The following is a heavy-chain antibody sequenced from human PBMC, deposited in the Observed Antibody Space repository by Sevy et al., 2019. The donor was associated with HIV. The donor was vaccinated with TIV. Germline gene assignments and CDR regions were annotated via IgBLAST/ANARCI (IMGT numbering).Heavy chain of an antibody. Sequence: GGSLRLSCAASGFTFRGYVMSWVRQAPGKGLEWVSGISASGGSTYYADSVKGRFTISRDNSRNTLDLQMDSLRADDTAVYYCAKAKTVAAGFDYWDQGTLVTVSS. D-gene: IGHD2-15*01. V-gene: IGHV3-23*01. CDR3: AKAKTVAAGFDY. CDR2: ISASGGST. J-gene: IGHJ4*02. CDR1: GFTFRGYV.